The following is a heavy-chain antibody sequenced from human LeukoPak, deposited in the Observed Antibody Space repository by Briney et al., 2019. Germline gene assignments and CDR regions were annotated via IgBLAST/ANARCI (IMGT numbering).Heavy chain of an antibody. Sequence: PSETLSLTCTVSGYSISSGYFWAWIRQPPGKGLEWIGNIYHSGSTFYNPSLKSRVTMSVDTSKNHFSLKLSSVTAADTAVYYCARGRYDSSWSRFDYWGQGTLVTVSS. J-gene: IGHJ4*02. V-gene: IGHV4-38-2*02. D-gene: IGHD6-13*01. CDR2: IYHSGST. CDR3: ARGRYDSSWSRFDY. CDR1: GYSISSGYF.